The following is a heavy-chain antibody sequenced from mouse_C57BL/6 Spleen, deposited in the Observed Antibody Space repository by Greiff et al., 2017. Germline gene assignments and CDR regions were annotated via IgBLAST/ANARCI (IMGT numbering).Heavy chain of an antibody. V-gene: IGHV1-15*01. J-gene: IGHJ2*01. D-gene: IGHD1-1*01. CDR3: TRERATVVEY. CDR1: GYTFTDYE. CDR2: IDPETGGT. Sequence: VKLMESGAELVRPGASVTLSCKASGYTFTDYEMHWVKQTPVHGLEWIGAIDPETGGTAYNQKFKGKAILTADKSSSTAYMELRSLTSEDSAVYYCTRERATVVEYWGQGTTLTVSS.